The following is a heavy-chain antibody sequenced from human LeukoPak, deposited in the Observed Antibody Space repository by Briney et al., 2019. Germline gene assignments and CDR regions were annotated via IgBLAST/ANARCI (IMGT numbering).Heavy chain of an antibody. CDR2: IIPILGIA. CDR3: ARAGLNSGSYPFEYAFDI. Sequence: SVKVSCKASGGTFSSYAISWVRQAPGQGLEWMGRIIPILGIANYAQKFQGRVTITADKSTSTAYMELSSLRSEDTAVYYCARAGLNSGSYPFEYAFDIWGQGTMVTVSS. J-gene: IGHJ3*02. V-gene: IGHV1-69*04. CDR1: GGTFSSYA. D-gene: IGHD1-26*01.